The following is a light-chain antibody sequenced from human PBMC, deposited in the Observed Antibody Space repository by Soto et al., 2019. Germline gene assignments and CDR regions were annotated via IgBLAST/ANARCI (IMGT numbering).Light chain of an antibody. J-gene: IGKJ3*01. CDR3: QKCDYLPF. Sequence: DIQMTQSPSSLSASVGDRVTITCQASHDITSYLNWYQHKPGKAPKLLIYDASILEAGIPSRFSGSGSGTHFTFTISCLQPEDVETYYCQKCDYLPFFGPGTPVDCK. CDR1: HDITSY. CDR2: DAS. V-gene: IGKV1-33*01.